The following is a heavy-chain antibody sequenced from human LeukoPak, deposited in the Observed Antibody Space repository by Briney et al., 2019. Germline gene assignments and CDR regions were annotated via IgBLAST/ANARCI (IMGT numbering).Heavy chain of an antibody. J-gene: IGHJ6*03. CDR1: GFTLSNYW. Sequence: GGSLRLSCAASGFTLSNYWMTWVRQAPGKGLAWVANINQDGSEKFYVDSVKGRFTISRDNAKNSLYLQMNSLRAEDTAVYYCARDLLGDSSGWPYYYYYYMDVWGRGTTVTVSS. V-gene: IGHV3-7*01. CDR3: ARDLLGDSSGWPYYYYYYMDV. CDR2: INQDGSEK. D-gene: IGHD6-19*01.